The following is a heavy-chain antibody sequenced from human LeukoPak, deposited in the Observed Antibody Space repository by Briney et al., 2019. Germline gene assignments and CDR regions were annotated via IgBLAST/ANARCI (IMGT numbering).Heavy chain of an antibody. Sequence: GRSLRLSCAASGFTFSSYAMHWVRQAPGRGLEWVSAISSGGGSTYYADSVKGRFTISRDNSKNTLYLQMNSLRAEDTAVYYCAKEPPYGSGSYFDYWGQGTLVTVSS. CDR2: ISSGGGST. J-gene: IGHJ4*02. V-gene: IGHV3-23*01. D-gene: IGHD3-10*01. CDR1: GFTFSSYA. CDR3: AKEPPYGSGSYFDY.